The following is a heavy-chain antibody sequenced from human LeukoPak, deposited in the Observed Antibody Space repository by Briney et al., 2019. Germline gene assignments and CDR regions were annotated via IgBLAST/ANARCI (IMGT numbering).Heavy chain of an antibody. D-gene: IGHD6-13*01. J-gene: IGHJ4*02. CDR3: AREVVAAAGTVDY. CDR2: IHYSGST. CDR1: GDSISSYY. V-gene: IGHV4-59*01. Sequence: PSETLSLTCTVSGDSISSYYWSWIRQPPGKGLEWIGYIHYSGSTNYNPSLKSRVTISVDTSKNQFSLTLSSVTTADTAVYYCAREVVAAAGTVDYWGQGTLVTVSS.